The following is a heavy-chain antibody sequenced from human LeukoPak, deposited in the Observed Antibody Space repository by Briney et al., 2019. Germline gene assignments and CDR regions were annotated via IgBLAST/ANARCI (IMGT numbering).Heavy chain of an antibody. J-gene: IGHJ4*02. D-gene: IGHD6-25*01. Sequence: PGGSLRLSCVASGFSFNNYRMTWVRQAPGKGLEWVANIKQDGSEKQYVDSVKGRFAISRDNAKKSLYLQINTLRAEDTAVYYCVRGPHIAATPYWGQGTLVTVSS. CDR3: VRGPHIAATPY. CDR2: IKQDGSEK. CDR1: GFSFNNYR. V-gene: IGHV3-7*03.